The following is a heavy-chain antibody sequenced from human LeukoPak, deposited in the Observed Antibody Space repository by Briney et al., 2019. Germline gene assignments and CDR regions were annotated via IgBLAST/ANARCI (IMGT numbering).Heavy chain of an antibody. V-gene: IGHV4-39*07. D-gene: IGHD5-12*01. Sequence: SETLSLTCTVSGGSISSSSYYWGWIRQPPGKGLEWIGSIYYSGSTYFNPSLRSRVTISVDTSKNQFSLKLSSVTAADTAVYYCARGSSTAATITYWGQGTLVTVSS. CDR1: GGSISSSSYY. J-gene: IGHJ4*02. CDR2: IYYSGST. CDR3: ARGSSTAATITY.